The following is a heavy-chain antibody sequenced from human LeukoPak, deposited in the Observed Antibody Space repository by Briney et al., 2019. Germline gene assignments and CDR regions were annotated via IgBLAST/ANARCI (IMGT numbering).Heavy chain of an antibody. J-gene: IGHJ2*01. CDR3: AKRIMVRGVITYWYFDL. V-gene: IGHV3-53*05. Sequence: GGSLRLSCAASGSTVSSNYMSWVRQAPGKGLEWVSVIYSGGSTYYADSVKGRFTISRDNSKNTLYLQMNSLRVEDTAVYYCAKRIMVRGVITYWYFDLWGRGTLVTVSS. CDR2: IYSGGST. CDR1: GSTVSSNY. D-gene: IGHD3-10*01.